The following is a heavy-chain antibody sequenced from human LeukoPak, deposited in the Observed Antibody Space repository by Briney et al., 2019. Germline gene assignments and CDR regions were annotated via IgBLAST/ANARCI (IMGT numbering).Heavy chain of an antibody. CDR2: ISGSGGST. V-gene: IGHV3-23*01. D-gene: IGHD3-10*01. CDR3: AKDLYGTMVRGTFDY. J-gene: IGHJ4*02. Sequence: GGSLRLSCAASGFTFSGYAMSWVRQAPGKGLEWVSAISGSGGSTYYADSVKGRFTISRDNSKNTLYLQMNSLRAEDTAVYYCAKDLYGTMVRGTFDYWGQGTLVTVSS. CDR1: GFTFSGYA.